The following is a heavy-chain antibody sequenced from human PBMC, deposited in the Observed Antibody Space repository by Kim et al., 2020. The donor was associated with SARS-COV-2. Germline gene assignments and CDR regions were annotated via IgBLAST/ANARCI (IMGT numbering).Heavy chain of an antibody. Sequence: SVKVSCKASGGTFSSYAISWVRQAPGQGLEWMGGIIPIFGTANYAQKFQGRVTITADESTSTAYMELSSLRSEDTAVYYCAREYYYDSSGYYYGMDVWGQGTTVTVSS. J-gene: IGHJ6*02. CDR1: GGTFSSYA. CDR2: IIPIFGTA. CDR3: AREYYYDSSGYYYGMDV. D-gene: IGHD3-22*01. V-gene: IGHV1-69*13.